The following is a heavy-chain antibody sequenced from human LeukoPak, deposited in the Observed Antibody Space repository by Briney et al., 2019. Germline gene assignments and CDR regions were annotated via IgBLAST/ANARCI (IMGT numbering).Heavy chain of an antibody. CDR3: AKDLTITMVRGVPDLR. J-gene: IGHJ4*02. D-gene: IGHD3-10*01. CDR2: ISGSGGNP. V-gene: IGHV3-23*01. CDR1: GFTFSNYA. Sequence: GGSLRLSCAASGFTFSNYAMTWVRQALGKGLEWVSGISGSGGNPYYADSVKGRFTISRDNSKNTMYLQMNSLRAEDTAIYYCAKDLTITMVRGVPDLRWGQGTLVTVSS.